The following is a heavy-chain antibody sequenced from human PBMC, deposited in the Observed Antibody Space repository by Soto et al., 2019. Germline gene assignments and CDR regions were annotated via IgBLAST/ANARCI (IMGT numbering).Heavy chain of an antibody. Sequence: SETLSLTCAVYGGSFSGYYWSWIRQPPGKGLEWIGEINHSGSTNYNPSLKSRVTISVDTSKNQFSLKLSSVTAADTAVYYCARRSRGVDAFDIWGQGTMVTVSS. J-gene: IGHJ3*02. CDR3: ARRSRGVDAFDI. D-gene: IGHD3-10*01. CDR2: INHSGST. V-gene: IGHV4-34*01. CDR1: GGSFSGYY.